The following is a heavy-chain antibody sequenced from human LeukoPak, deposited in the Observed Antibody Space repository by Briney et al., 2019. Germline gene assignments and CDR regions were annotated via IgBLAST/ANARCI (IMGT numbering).Heavy chain of an antibody. CDR1: GFTFSSNY. CDR2: IYSGGST. J-gene: IGHJ4*02. D-gene: IGHD4-17*01. CDR3: ASGYGDYVNYFDY. V-gene: IGHV3-53*01. Sequence: GGSLRLSCAASGFTFSSNYMSWVRQAPGKGLEWVSIIYSGGSTHYADSVKGRFTISRDNSKNTLYLQINSLRAEDTAVYYCASGYGDYVNYFDYWGQGTLVTVSS.